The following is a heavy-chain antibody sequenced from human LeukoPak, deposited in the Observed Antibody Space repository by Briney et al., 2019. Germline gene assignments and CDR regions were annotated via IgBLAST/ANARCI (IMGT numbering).Heavy chain of an antibody. CDR2: IKQDGSEK. CDR3: AGGSGWSFDY. CDR1: GSTFSNYW. J-gene: IGHJ4*02. D-gene: IGHD6-19*01. V-gene: IGHV3-7*01. Sequence: PGGSLRLSCAASGSTFSNYWMNWVRQAPGKGLEWVANIKQDGSEKYYVDSVKGQFTISRDNAKNSLYLQMNSLRAEDTAVYYCAGGSGWSFDYWGQGTLVTVSS.